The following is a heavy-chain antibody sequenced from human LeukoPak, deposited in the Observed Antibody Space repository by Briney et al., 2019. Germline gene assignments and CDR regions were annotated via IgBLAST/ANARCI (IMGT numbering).Heavy chain of an antibody. CDR1: GGSISSSSYY. CDR2: IYYSGST. CDR3: ARLRPRETSFYFDY. V-gene: IGHV4-39*07. D-gene: IGHD6-6*01. J-gene: IGHJ4*02. Sequence: SETLSLTCTVSGGSISSSSYYWGWIRQPPGKGLEWIGSIYYSGSTNYNPSLKSRVTISVDTSKNQFSLKLSSVTAADTAVYYCARLRPRETSFYFDYWGQGTLVTVSS.